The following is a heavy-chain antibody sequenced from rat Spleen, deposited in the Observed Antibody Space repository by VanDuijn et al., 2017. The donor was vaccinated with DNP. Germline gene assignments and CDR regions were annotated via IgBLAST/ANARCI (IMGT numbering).Heavy chain of an antibody. Sequence: EVQLVESGGGLVQPGRSLKLSCAASRFTFSDHNMAWVRQAPKKGLEWVATINYDGSNTYYRDSVKGRFTISRDNAKSTLYLQMDSLRSEDTATYYCASRPPPTRGPFDYWGQGVLVTVSS. CDR3: ASRPPPTRGPFDY. V-gene: IGHV5-7*01. CDR1: RFTFSDHN. D-gene: IGHD1-4*01. CDR2: INYDGSNT. J-gene: IGHJ2*01.